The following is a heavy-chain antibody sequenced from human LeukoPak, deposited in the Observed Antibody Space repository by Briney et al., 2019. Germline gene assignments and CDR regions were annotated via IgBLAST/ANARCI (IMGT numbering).Heavy chain of an antibody. Sequence: PGGSLRLSCAASGFTFSSYGMSWVRQAPGKGLEWVSAISASGGSTYYADSVKGRFTISRDNAKNSLYLQMNSLRAEDTAVYYCAKDASSSWRWGAFDIWGQGTMVTVSS. CDR1: GFTFSSYG. CDR2: ISASGGST. J-gene: IGHJ3*02. D-gene: IGHD6-13*01. V-gene: IGHV3-23*01. CDR3: AKDASSSWRWGAFDI.